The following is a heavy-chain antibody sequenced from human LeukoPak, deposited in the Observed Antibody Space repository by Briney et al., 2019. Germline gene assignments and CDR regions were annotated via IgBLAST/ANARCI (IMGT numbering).Heavy chain of an antibody. V-gene: IGHV4-59*01. Sequence: SETLSLTCTVSGGSISSYYWSWIRQPPGKGLEWIGYIYYSGSTNYNPSLKSRVTISVDTSKNQFSLKLSSVTAADTAVYYCARGSPTDGTLREEDYWGQGTLVTVSS. CDR3: ARGSPTDGTLREEDY. J-gene: IGHJ4*02. D-gene: IGHD1-14*01. CDR1: GGSISSYY. CDR2: IYYSGST.